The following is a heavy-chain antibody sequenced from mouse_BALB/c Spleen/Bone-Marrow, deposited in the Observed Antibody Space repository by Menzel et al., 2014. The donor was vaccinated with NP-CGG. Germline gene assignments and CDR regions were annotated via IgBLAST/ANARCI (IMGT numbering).Heavy chain of an antibody. CDR2: INPDSRTI. V-gene: IGHV4-1*02. D-gene: IGHD2-4*01. J-gene: IGHJ3*01. CDR1: GFDFSRYW. CDR3: ARPPIYYDYAWVAY. Sequence: EVTVVESGGGLVQPGGSLQLSCAASGFDFSRYWMSWVRQAPGKGLEWIGEINPDSRTINYTPSLKDKFIISRDNAKNTLYLQMSKVRSEDTALYYCARPPIYYDYAWVAYWGQGTLVTVSA.